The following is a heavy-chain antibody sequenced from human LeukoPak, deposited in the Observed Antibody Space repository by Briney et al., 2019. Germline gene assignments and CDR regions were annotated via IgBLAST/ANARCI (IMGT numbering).Heavy chain of an antibody. J-gene: IGHJ6*03. V-gene: IGHV4-59*01. CDR1: GSSISTYF. Sequence: SETLSLTCTVSGSSISTYFWSWIRQPPGKGLEWIGYIYYSGSTNYNPSLKSRVTISVDTSKNQFSLKLSSVTAADTAVYYCARGIAVAGTFYYYYMDVWGKGTTVTVSS. D-gene: IGHD6-19*01. CDR2: IYYSGST. CDR3: ARGIAVAGTFYYYYMDV.